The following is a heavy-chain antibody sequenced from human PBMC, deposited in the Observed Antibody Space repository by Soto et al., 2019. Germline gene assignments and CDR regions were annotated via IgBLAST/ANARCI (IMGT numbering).Heavy chain of an antibody. J-gene: IGHJ5*02. CDR2: IKQDGSEI. D-gene: IGHD1-26*01. Sequence: AQLVESGGGLVQPGGSLRLSCVASGFTFSSFWMSWVRQAPGGGLEWVANIKQDGSEIHYLESVKGRFTIFRDNARKSLYLQMTSLGVADTAVYFCASYTGSYFPVGHDRWGQGTLVTVSS. CDR1: GFTFSSFW. CDR3: ASYTGSYFPVGHDR. V-gene: IGHV3-7*01.